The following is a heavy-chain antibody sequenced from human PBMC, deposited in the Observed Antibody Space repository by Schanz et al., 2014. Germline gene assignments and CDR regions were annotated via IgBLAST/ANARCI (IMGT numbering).Heavy chain of an antibody. CDR2: IGHSGNT. Sequence: QVQLQQWGAGLLKPSETLSLTCAVYGGSLSGYFWSWIRQPPGKGLEWIGDIGHSGNTKDNPSLKSRVTMSVETSKNQFSRKLNSVTAADTAVYYCATVSYDFWSGKDYYSFHMDVWGKGTTVTVSS. D-gene: IGHD3-3*01. J-gene: IGHJ6*03. CDR3: ATVSYDFWSGKDYYSFHMDV. V-gene: IGHV4-34*01. CDR1: GGSLSGYF.